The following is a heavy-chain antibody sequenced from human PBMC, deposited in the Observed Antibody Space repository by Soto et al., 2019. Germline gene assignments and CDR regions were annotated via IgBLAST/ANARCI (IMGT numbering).Heavy chain of an antibody. V-gene: IGHV4-34*01. J-gene: IGHJ4*02. CDR3: ARYPRPDC. CDR2: INDSGNI. Sequence: SETLSLTCAVYGGSFSGYQWSWIRQTPGKGLEWIGEINDSGNINYNPSLKSRVTILIDTPKKQFSLKLSSVTAADTAVYFCARYPRPDCWGQGTLVTVSS. CDR1: GGSFSGYQ.